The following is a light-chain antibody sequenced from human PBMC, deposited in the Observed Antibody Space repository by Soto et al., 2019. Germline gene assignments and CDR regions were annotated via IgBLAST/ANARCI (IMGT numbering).Light chain of an antibody. CDR3: QQRSNWPWT. Sequence: EIVLTQSPATLPLSPGERATLSCRASQSVSTYLAWYQQKPGQAPRLLIYDASKRATGIPARFSGSGSGTDFTLTIGSLEPEDFAVYYCQQRSNWPWTFGQGTKVEIK. J-gene: IGKJ1*01. V-gene: IGKV3-11*01. CDR1: QSVSTY. CDR2: DAS.